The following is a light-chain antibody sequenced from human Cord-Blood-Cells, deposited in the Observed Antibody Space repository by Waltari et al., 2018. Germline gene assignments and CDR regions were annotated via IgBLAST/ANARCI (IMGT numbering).Light chain of an antibody. V-gene: IGKV1-39*01. Sequence: DIQMTQSPSSLSASVGDRVTITCRASQSISSYLNWYQQKPGKAPKLLIYAASSLQSGVPSRFSGSGPGTDFTLTISSLQPEDFATYSCQQSYSTPSTFGQGTKLEIK. CDR3: QQSYSTPST. J-gene: IGKJ2*01. CDR2: AAS. CDR1: QSISSY.